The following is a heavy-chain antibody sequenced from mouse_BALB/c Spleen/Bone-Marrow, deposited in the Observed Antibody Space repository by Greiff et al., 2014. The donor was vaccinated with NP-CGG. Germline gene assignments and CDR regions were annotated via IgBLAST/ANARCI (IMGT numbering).Heavy chain of an antibody. Sequence: VQLKESGPDLVKPSQSLSLTCTVTGYSITSGYSWHWIRQFPGNKLEWMGYIHYSGSTNYNPSPKSRISITRDTSMNQFFLQLNSVTTEDTATYYCARREGNHAAWFAYWGQGTLVTVSA. CDR2: IHYSGST. CDR3: ARREGNHAAWFAY. D-gene: IGHD2-1*01. CDR1: GYSITSGYS. J-gene: IGHJ3*01. V-gene: IGHV3-1*02.